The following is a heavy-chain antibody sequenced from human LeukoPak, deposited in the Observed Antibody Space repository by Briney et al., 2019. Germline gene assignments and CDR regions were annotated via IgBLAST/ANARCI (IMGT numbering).Heavy chain of an antibody. V-gene: IGHV4-59*01. CDR3: ARLRRDGYHVLFDY. CDR1: GGSISSYY. CDR2: IYYSGST. Sequence: SETLSLTCTVSGGSISSYYWTWIRQPPGKGLEWIGYIYYSGSTNYNPSLKSRVTISVDTSKNQFSLKLSSVTAADTAVYYCARLRRDGYHVLFDYWGQGTLVTVSS. J-gene: IGHJ4*02. D-gene: IGHD5-24*01.